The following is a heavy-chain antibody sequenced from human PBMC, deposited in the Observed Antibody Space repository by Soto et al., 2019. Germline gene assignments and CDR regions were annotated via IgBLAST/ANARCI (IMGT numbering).Heavy chain of an antibody. D-gene: IGHD5-18*01. CDR3: ARILYGPSYPGGYILFDS. CDR2: IYSSGTT. V-gene: IGHV4-4*07. CDR1: GGSISRCY. Sequence: ETPALTCTGSGGSISRCYWNWSRQPAGKGLEWIGRIYSSGTTNYNPSLKSRVTMSVDTSKNQFSLKLNSVNAADTAVYYCARILYGPSYPGGYILFDSWG. J-gene: IGHJ5*01.